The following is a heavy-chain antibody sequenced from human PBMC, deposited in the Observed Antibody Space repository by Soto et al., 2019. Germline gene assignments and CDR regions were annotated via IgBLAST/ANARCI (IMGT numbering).Heavy chain of an antibody. J-gene: IGHJ6*02. CDR1: GFTFDDYA. CDR2: ISWNSGSI. D-gene: IGHD3-22*01. V-gene: IGHV3-9*01. CDR3: AKDKGTYYYDSSGYYPPLAYYGMDV. Sequence: GWSLRLSCAASGFTFDDYAMHWVRQAPGKGLEWVSGISWNSGSIGYADSVKGRFTISRDNAKNSLYLQMNSLRAEDTALYYCAKDKGTYYYDSSGYYPPLAYYGMDVWGQGTTVTVSS.